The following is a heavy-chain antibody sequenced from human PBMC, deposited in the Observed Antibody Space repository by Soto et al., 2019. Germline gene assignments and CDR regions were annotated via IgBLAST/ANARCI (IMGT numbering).Heavy chain of an antibody. CDR2: LYSGGGT. Sequence: GGSLRLSCAASGFTVRSNYMSWVRQAPGKGLEWVSVLYSGGGTYYADSVKGRFTISRDNSNNTLYLQMNSLRAEDTAVYYCARSRRKGSSSWYYFDFWGQGTLVTVSS. D-gene: IGHD6-13*01. V-gene: IGHV3-66*01. J-gene: IGHJ4*02. CDR3: ARSRRKGSSSWYYFDF. CDR1: GFTVRSNY.